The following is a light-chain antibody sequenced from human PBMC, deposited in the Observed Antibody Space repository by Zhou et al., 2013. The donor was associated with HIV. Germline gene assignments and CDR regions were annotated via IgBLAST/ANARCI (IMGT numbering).Light chain of an antibody. Sequence: DIQMTQSPFVMSASVGDRVTITCRASQGISTHLAWFQQKPGEVPERLIYSAFSLQSGVPSRFSGSGSGTEFTLTISSLQPEDFATYYCQQCNNFPWTFGQGTKVEMK. CDR2: SAF. CDR3: QQCNNFPWT. CDR1: QGISTH. J-gene: IGKJ1*01. V-gene: IGKV1-17*03.